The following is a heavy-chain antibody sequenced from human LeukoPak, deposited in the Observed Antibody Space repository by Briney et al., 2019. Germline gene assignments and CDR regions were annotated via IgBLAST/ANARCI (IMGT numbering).Heavy chain of an antibody. D-gene: IGHD2-15*01. CDR2: VRFDGTTK. CDR1: GFSFSRFG. V-gene: IGHV3-30*02. Sequence: PGGSLRLSCAASGFSFSRFGMHWVRQAPGKGLEWLAFVRFDGTTKYYAGSVKGRFTISRDNSKNTLYLQMNSLRAEDTAVYYCAKDRGGFLDYWGQGTLVTVSS. J-gene: IGHJ4*02. CDR3: AKDRGGFLDY.